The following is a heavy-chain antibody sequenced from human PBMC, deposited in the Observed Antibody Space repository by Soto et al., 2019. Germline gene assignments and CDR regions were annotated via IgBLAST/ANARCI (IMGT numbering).Heavy chain of an antibody. V-gene: IGHV3-30*18. Sequence: LRLSCAASGFSFRSYGIHWVRQAPGKGLEWVAVISYDGSNKYYADSVKGRFTISRDNSKNTLSLQMYSLRPEDTAIYYCAKDVETGYCSSTSCYPHFYGVDVWGQGTTVTVSS. CDR1: GFSFRSYG. J-gene: IGHJ6*02. D-gene: IGHD2-2*01. CDR2: ISYDGSNK. CDR3: AKDVETGYCSSTSCYPHFYGVDV.